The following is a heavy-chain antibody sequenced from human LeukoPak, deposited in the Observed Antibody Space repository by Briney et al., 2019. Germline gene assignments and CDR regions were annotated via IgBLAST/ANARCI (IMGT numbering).Heavy chain of an antibody. V-gene: IGHV3-23*01. J-gene: IGHJ4*02. CDR3: AKVGRGYYDSSGYYTD. CDR2: ISGSGGST. Sequence: FXXXXXAMSXVXXAPGKGLEWVSAISGSGGSTYYADSVKGRFTISRDNSKNTLYLQMNSLRAEDTAVYYCAKVGRGYYDSSGYYTDWGQGTLVTVSS. D-gene: IGHD3-22*01. CDR1: FXXXXXA.